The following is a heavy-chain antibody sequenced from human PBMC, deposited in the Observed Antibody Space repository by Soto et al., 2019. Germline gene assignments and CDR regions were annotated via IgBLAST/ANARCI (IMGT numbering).Heavy chain of an antibody. CDR1: GGSISDDDYY. D-gene: IGHD4-17*01. Sequence: QVQLHESGPGLVKPSQTLSLTCTVSGGSISDDDYYWNWIRQSPGKGLEWIGHIYYNGNTYYNPSLKSRLTMSLDTSQNQFSLHLTSVIAADSALYFCARATTVTSSFFFYGLDIWGQGTTVTLSS. V-gene: IGHV4-30-4*01. J-gene: IGHJ6*02. CDR2: IYYNGNT. CDR3: ARATTVTSSFFFYGLDI.